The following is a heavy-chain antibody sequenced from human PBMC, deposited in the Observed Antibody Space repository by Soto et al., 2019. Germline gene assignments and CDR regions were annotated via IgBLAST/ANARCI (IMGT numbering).Heavy chain of an antibody. V-gene: IGHV4-30-4*01. Sequence: SETLSLTCTVSSGSITSGAYYWSWIRQPPGKGLEWIGYIYYSGSTFYNPSLKNRVTISLDTSKIQFSLKLSSVTAADTAVYCCVREGGDNWFEPWGQGTLVTVSS. D-gene: IGHD3-16*01. CDR2: IYYSGST. CDR1: SGSITSGAYY. J-gene: IGHJ5*02. CDR3: VREGGDNWFEP.